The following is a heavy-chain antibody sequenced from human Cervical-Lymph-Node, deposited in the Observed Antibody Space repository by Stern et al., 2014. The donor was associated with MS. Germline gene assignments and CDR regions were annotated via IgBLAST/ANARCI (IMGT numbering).Heavy chain of an antibody. CDR3: ARWSVACDS. J-gene: IGHJ4*02. V-gene: IGHV5-51*03. D-gene: IGHD2-21*01. Sequence: EVQLVESGAEVRKPGDSLKLSCKTSGYRFINNWIAWVRQVPGKGLEWIGIIYPGDSDVRYSPSFQGHVTISVDKSISTAYLQWSSLKASDTAVYYCARWSVACDSWGQGALITVSS. CDR1: GYRFINNW. CDR2: IYPGDSDV.